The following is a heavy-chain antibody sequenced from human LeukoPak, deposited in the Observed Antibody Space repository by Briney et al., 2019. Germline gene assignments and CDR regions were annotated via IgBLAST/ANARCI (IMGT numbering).Heavy chain of an antibody. CDR1: GGSISSTGCY. V-gene: IGHV4-39*01. Sequence: PSETLSLTCTVSGGSISSTGCYWGWIRQPPGKGLEWIGSISYTGNTYHNPSLKSRVTISVDTSKNQFSLKLSSVTAADTAVYYCARRGSGWYYFDYWGQGTLVTVSS. J-gene: IGHJ4*02. D-gene: IGHD6-19*01. CDR3: ARRGSGWYYFDY. CDR2: ISYTGNT.